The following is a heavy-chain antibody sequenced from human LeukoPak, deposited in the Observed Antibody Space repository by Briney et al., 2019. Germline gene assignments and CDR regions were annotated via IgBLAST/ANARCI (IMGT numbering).Heavy chain of an antibody. CDR2: IYYSGST. J-gene: IGHJ6*02. Sequence: SETLSLTCTVFGGSISSSTYYWGWIRQPPGKGLEWIGNIYYSGSTYYNPSLKSRVTISVDTSKNQFSLKLSSVTAADTAVFYCARLNGCSGDCYPHYYHGMDVWGQGTTVTASS. D-gene: IGHD2-21*02. CDR1: GGSISSSTYY. V-gene: IGHV4-39*01. CDR3: ARLNGCSGDCYPHYYHGMDV.